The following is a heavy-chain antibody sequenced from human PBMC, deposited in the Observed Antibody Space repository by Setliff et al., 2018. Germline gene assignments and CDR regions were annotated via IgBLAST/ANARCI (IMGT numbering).Heavy chain of an antibody. CDR3: ARVVPLGGTDR. D-gene: IGHD1-1*01. CDR1: GGSISSSSYY. CDR2: IYYTGNT. V-gene: IGHV4-39*07. Sequence: SETLSLTCTVSGGSISSSSYYWGWIRQPPGKGLEWIGSIYYTGNTYYNPSLKSRVTISVDTSKNQFSLNLSSVTAADTAIYYCARVVPLGGTDRWGQGTLVTVSS. J-gene: IGHJ5*02.